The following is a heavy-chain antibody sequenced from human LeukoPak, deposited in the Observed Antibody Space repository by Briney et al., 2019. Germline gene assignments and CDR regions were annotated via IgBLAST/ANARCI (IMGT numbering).Heavy chain of an antibody. Sequence: SETLSLTCAVSGVSFDDYYWAWVRQTPGKGLEWIGEINHGGYTNDSPSLKSRVTLSIDTSRKQFSLNLRSVTVADAGIYYCTRMTTGHDYWGQGTLATVSS. CDR2: INHGGYT. V-gene: IGHV4-34*01. CDR1: GVSFDDYY. J-gene: IGHJ4*02. CDR3: TRMTTGHDY. D-gene: IGHD4-17*01.